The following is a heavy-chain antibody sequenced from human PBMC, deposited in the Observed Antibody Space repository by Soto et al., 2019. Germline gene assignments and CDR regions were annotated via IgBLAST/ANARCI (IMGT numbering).Heavy chain of an antibody. CDR2: MNPNSGNT. D-gene: IGHD2-15*01. CDR1: GYTFTSYD. J-gene: IGHJ3*02. CDR3: ARVPGRTVVNVDI. Sequence: QVQLVQSGAEVKKPGASVKVSCKASGYTFTSYDIKWVRQATGQGLEWMGWMNPNSGNTGYAQKFQGRVTMTRNTSLCTAYMELSSLRSQDTAVYYCARVPGRTVVNVDIWGQGTMVTVA. V-gene: IGHV1-8*01.